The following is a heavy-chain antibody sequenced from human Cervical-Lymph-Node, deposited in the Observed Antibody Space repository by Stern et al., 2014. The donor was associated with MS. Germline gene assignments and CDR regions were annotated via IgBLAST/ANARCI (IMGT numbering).Heavy chain of an antibody. D-gene: IGHD1-26*01. J-gene: IGHJ4*02. V-gene: IGHV1-2*02. CDR2: INPHTGET. Sequence: VQLVESGTEVKKPGASVKVSCKASGYAFTGYYKHWLRQAPGQGLEWMGYINPHTGETKYAQEFQGQLTVNREPSPNPAYMDPRKLRVDDTAVYFCPSGAQLGATDFDYWGQGTLVTVSS. CDR1: GYAFTGYY. CDR3: PSGAQLGATDFDY.